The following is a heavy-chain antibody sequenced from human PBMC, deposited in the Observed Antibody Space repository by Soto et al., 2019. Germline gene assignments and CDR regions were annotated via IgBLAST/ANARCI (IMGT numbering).Heavy chain of an antibody. D-gene: IGHD6-6*01. CDR2: INPSGGST. J-gene: IGHJ5*02. Sequence: ASVKVSCKASGGTFSSYAISWVRQAPGQGLEWMGIINPSGGSTSYAQKFQGRVTMTRDTSTSTVYMELSRLRSEDTAVYYCARDQRSTIATRYWFDPWGQGTLVTVSS. CDR1: GGTFSSYA. V-gene: IGHV1-46*01. CDR3: ARDQRSTIATRYWFDP.